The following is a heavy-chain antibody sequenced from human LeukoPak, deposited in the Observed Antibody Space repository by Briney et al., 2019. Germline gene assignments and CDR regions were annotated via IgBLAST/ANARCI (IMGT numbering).Heavy chain of an antibody. D-gene: IGHD3-16*01. CDR1: GGPISRGTHY. V-gene: IGHV4-31*03. CDR3: AASSGVTLGRF. J-gene: IGHJ4*02. CDR2: IYYTGIT. Sequence: PSETLSLTCTVSGGPISRGTHYYNWIRQHPAKGLGWIGYIYYTGITSYNPSLKSRVTMSVDTSMNQISLKVTSLTAADTAVYYCAASSGVTLGRFWGQGALVTVSS.